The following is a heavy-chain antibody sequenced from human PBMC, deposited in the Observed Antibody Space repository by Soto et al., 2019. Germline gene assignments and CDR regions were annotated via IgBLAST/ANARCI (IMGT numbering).Heavy chain of an antibody. CDR1: GFTFSSYA. Sequence: GGSLRLSCAASGFTFSSYAMSWVRQAPGKGLEWVSAISGSGGSTYYADSVKGRFTISRDNSKNTLYLQMNSLRAEDTAVYYCEKGSGQIHGAFDYWGQGTLVTVSS. V-gene: IGHV3-23*01. D-gene: IGHD2-15*01. J-gene: IGHJ4*02. CDR2: ISGSGGST. CDR3: EKGSGQIHGAFDY.